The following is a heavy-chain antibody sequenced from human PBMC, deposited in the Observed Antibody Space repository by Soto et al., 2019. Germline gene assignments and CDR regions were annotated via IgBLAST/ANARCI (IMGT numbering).Heavy chain of an antibody. CDR2: IYYSGST. Sequence: SETLSLTCTVSGGSISSSSYYWGWIRQPPGKGLEWIGSIYYSGSTYYNPSLKSRVTISVDTSKNQFSLKLSSVTAADTAVYYCARDIYYYDSSGYYHVSAFDIWGQGTMVTVSS. D-gene: IGHD3-22*01. J-gene: IGHJ3*02. V-gene: IGHV4-39*01. CDR1: GGSISSSSYY. CDR3: ARDIYYYDSSGYYHVSAFDI.